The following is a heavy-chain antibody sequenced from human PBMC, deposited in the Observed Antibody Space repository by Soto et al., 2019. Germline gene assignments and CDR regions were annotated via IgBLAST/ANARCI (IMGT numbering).Heavy chain of an antibody. V-gene: IGHV3-20*04. CDR3: VRSGDYRSGSYWYFFDY. CDR2: MYWKDGNT. Sequence: SLRLSCAASGFTIDNYGMSWFRQVPGKGLEWVSGMYWKDGNTHYADSVKGRFTISRDNAKNSLFLQLNSLGAEDTALYYCVRSGDYRSGSYWYFFDYWGQGALVTVSS. CDR1: GFTIDNYG. J-gene: IGHJ4*02. D-gene: IGHD3-10*01.